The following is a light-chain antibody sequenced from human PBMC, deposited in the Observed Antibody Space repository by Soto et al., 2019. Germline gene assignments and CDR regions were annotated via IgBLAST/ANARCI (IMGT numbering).Light chain of an antibody. V-gene: IGLV1-40*01. CDR1: SSNIGAGYD. CDR2: GNS. Sequence: QSVLTQPPSVSGATGQRVPISCTGSSSNIGAGYDVHWYQQLPGTAPKLLIYGNSNRPSGVPDRFSGSKSGTSASLAITGLQAEDEADYYCQSYDSSLSGVVFGGGTKLTVL. CDR3: QSYDSSLSGVV. J-gene: IGLJ2*01.